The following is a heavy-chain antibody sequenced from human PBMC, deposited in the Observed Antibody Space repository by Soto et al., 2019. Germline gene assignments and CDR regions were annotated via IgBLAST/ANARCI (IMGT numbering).Heavy chain of an antibody. CDR2: ISGSGVST. CDR1: GFTFSSYA. V-gene: IGHV3-23*01. D-gene: IGHD2-21*02. J-gene: IGHJ5*02. CDR3: ANNHLVVVTALYISLTNRGFDP. Sequence: GGSLRLSGAACGFTFSSYAMSWVRQAPWKGLEWVSAISGSGVSTYYADSVKGRFTISRDNSKNTLYLQMNSLRAEDTAVYYWANNHLVVVTALYISLTNRGFDPWGQGTLVAVSS.